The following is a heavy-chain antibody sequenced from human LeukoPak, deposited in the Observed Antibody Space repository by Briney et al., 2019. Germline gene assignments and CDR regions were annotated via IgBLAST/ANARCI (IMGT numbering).Heavy chain of an antibody. D-gene: IGHD3-22*01. CDR3: VGGDSREC. Sequence: GGSLRLSCAASGFTFNTYTMNWVRQAPGKGLEWVSSIGRTSTDKYYADSVGGRFTISRDNAENSLYVQMTSLRAEDTAVYYCVGGDSRECWGQGTLVTVSS. CDR1: GFTFNTYT. J-gene: IGHJ4*02. V-gene: IGHV3-21*01. CDR2: IGRTSTDK.